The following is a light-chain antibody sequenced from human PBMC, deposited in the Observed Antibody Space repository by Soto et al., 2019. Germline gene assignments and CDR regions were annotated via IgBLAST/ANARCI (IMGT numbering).Light chain of an antibody. Sequence: QSALTQPPSVSGSPLQSVAISCTGTSSDVGSSNGVSWYQQPPGAAPKLMIYDVTNRPSGVPDRFSGSKSGNTASLTISGLQAEDEADYYCSSYTSSSTYVFGTGTKVTVL. CDR1: SSDVGSSNG. J-gene: IGLJ1*01. CDR3: SSYTSSSTYV. V-gene: IGLV2-18*02. CDR2: DVT.